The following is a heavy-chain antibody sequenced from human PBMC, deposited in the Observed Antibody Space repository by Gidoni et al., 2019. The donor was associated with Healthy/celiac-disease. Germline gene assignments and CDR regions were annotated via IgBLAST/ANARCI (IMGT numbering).Heavy chain of an antibody. CDR2: FDPEDGET. CDR1: GYTLTELS. D-gene: IGHD1-26*01. CDR3: ATRSRKWELPEFDY. Sequence: QVQLVQSGAEVKKPGASGKGSCKGSGYTLTELSMHWVRQAPGKGLEWMGGFDPEDGETIYAQKFQGRVTMTEDTSTDTAYMELSSLRSEDTAVYYCATRSRKWELPEFDYWGQGTLVTVSS. V-gene: IGHV1-24*01. J-gene: IGHJ4*02.